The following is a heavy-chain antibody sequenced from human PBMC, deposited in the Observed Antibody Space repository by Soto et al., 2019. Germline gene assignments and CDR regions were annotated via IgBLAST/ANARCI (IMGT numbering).Heavy chain of an antibody. CDR3: ARGQVQGCRRNLRYFDY. CDR1: VGCFSGYY. D-gene: IGHD2-2*01. V-gene: IGHV4-34*01. Sequence: SQTRSLTCPVAVGCFSGYYWSWIRPPPGKGLEWIGEINHSGSTNYNPSLKSRVTISVDTSKKQFSLKLSSVTAADTAVYYCARGQVQGCRRNLRYFDYWGQGTLGTASS. CDR2: INHSGST. J-gene: IGHJ4*02.